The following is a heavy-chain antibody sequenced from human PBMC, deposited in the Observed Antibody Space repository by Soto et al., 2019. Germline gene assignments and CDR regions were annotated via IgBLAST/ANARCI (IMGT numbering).Heavy chain of an antibody. CDR1: GGSFSGYY. D-gene: IGHD6-13*01. CDR2: INHSGST. CDR3: VGEGGGYSTPFDP. V-gene: IGHV4-34*02. J-gene: IGHJ5*02. Sequence: QVQLQQWGAGLLKPSETLSLTCGVYGGSFSGYYWSWIRQPPGKGLEWIGEINHSGSTNYNPSLKSRVPVSADTSKNQFPLKLGPVTAADTAGYYCVGEGGGYSTPFDPWGQGTLVTVSS.